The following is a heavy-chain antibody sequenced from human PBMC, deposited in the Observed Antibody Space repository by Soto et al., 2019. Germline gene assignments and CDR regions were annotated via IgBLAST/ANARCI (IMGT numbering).Heavy chain of an antibody. J-gene: IGHJ4*02. CDR2: ISGSGGST. Sequence: EVQLLESGGGLVQPGGSLRLSCAASGFTFSSYAMSWVRQAPGKGLEWVSAISGSGGSTYYADSVNGRFTISRDNSKNTLYLQMNSLRAEDTAVYYCAKENCSGGSCSSTLPQYYFHSWGQGTLVTVSS. CDR1: GFTFSSYA. CDR3: AKENCSGGSCSSTLPQYYFHS. V-gene: IGHV3-23*01. D-gene: IGHD2-15*01.